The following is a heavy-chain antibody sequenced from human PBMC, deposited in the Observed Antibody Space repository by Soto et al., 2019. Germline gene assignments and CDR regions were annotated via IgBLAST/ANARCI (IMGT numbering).Heavy chain of an antibody. CDR1: GGSLSYRY. Sequence: QVQLQESGPGLVNPSETLSLTCIVSGGSLSYRYWSWIRQPPGKELEWIAYIYCSGSTNYSPSLRNRLTVSVDTAKNQFSLKLTSVTAADTATYYCARTIDYGDMDVWGKGTTVTVSS. J-gene: IGHJ6*03. V-gene: IGHV4-59*11. CDR3: ARTIDYGDMDV. CDR2: IYCSGST. D-gene: IGHD3-16*01.